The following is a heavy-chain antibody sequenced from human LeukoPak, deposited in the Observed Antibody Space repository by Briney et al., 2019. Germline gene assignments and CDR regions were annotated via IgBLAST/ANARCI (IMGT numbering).Heavy chain of an antibody. D-gene: IGHD6-6*01. V-gene: IGHV3-74*01. J-gene: IGHJ4*02. CDR2: INSEGSST. CDR1: GFTFSNYW. Sequence: GGSLRLSCAASGFTFSNYWMHWFRQAPGKGLVWVSHINSEGSSTTYADSVKGRFTISRDNAKNTLYLQMNSLRAEDTAVYYCVRDRSGSSSVYWGQGTLVTVSS. CDR3: VRDRSGSSSVY.